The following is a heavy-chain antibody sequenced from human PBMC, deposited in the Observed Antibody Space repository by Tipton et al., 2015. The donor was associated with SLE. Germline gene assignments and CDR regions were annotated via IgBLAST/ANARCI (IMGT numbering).Heavy chain of an antibody. CDR3: AREERPGGFDY. J-gene: IGHJ4*02. CDR2: IYTSGDT. D-gene: IGHD1-1*01. V-gene: IGHV4-4*07. Sequence: TLSLTCTVSGGSISSFYWSWIRQPAGKGLEWIGRIYTSGDTNYNPSLKTRVTMSVDTSKKQFSLKLSSVTAADTAVYYCAREERPGGFDYWGQGTLVTVSS. CDR1: GGSISSFY.